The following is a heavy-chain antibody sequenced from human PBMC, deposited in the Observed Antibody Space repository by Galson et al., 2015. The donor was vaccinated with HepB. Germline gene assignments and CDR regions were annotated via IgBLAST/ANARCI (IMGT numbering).Heavy chain of an antibody. CDR3: AREGNAFDI. V-gene: IGHV1-69*04. J-gene: IGHJ3*02. Sequence: QKFQGRVTITADKSTSTAYMELSSLRSEDTAVYYCAREGNAFDIWGQGTMVTVSS.